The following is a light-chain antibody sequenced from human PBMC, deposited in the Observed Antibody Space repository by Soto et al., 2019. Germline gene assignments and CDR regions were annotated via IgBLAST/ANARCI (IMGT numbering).Light chain of an antibody. CDR2: GAS. J-gene: IGKJ5*01. CDR1: QNVSSSY. V-gene: IGKV3-20*01. Sequence: EIVLTQSPGTLSLSPGERATLSCRASQNVSSSYLAWYQQKPGQAPRLLIYGASSRATDIPDRFSGSGSGTDFTLTISRLEPEDVAVYYCQQYGSSPLVTFGQGTRLEIK. CDR3: QQYGSSPLVT.